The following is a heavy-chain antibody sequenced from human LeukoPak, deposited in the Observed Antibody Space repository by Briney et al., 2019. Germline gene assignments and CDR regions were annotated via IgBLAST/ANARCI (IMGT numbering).Heavy chain of an antibody. CDR3: ARAARDYYDSSGYPY. J-gene: IGHJ4*02. V-gene: IGHV3-53*01. D-gene: IGHD3-22*01. Sequence: GGSLRLSCAASGFTVSSNYMSWVRQAPGEGLEWVSVIYSGGSTYYADSVKGRFTISRDNTKNTLYLQMNSLRAEDTAVYYCARAARDYYDSSGYPYWGQGTLVTVSS. CDR1: GFTVSSNY. CDR2: IYSGGST.